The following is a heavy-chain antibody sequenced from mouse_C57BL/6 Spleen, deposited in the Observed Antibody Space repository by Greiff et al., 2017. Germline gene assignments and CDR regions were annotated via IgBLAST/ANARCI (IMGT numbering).Heavy chain of an antibody. CDR3: ASGYGSFPYWYFDV. J-gene: IGHJ1*03. CDR1: GYAFSSYW. Sequence: VQLQQSGAELVKPGASVKISCKASGYAFSSYWMNWVKQRPGKGLEWIGQIYPGDGDTNYNGKFKGKATLTADKSSSTAYMQLSSMTSEDSAVYFCASGYGSFPYWYFDVWGTGTTVTVSS. CDR2: IYPGDGDT. D-gene: IGHD1-1*01. V-gene: IGHV1-80*01.